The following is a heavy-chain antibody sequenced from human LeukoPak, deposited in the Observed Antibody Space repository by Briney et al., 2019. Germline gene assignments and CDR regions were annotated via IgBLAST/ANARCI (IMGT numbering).Heavy chain of an antibody. CDR1: GFTFSNAW. Sequence: GGSLRLSCAASGFTFSNAWMSWVRQAPGKGLEWVGRIKSKTDGGTADYAAPVKGRFTISRDDSKNTLYLQMNSLKTEDTAVYYCTTEEVIVPASSYWGQGTLVTVSS. CDR3: TTEEVIVPASSY. CDR2: IKSKTDGGTA. V-gene: IGHV3-15*01. D-gene: IGHD2-2*01. J-gene: IGHJ4*02.